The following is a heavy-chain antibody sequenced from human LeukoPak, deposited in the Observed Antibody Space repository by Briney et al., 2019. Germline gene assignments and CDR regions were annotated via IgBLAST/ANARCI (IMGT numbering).Heavy chain of an antibody. V-gene: IGHV4-59*08. D-gene: IGHD1-7*01. J-gene: IGHJ5*01. CDR2: IYYSGST. CDR3: ATGNWNYDS. Sequence: PSETLSLTGTVSGGSISSYYWSWIRQPPGKGLEWIGYIYYSGSTNYNPSLRSRVTISINTSKTQFSLNLISVTAADTAVYFCATGNWNYDSWGQGTLVTVSS. CDR1: GGSISSYY.